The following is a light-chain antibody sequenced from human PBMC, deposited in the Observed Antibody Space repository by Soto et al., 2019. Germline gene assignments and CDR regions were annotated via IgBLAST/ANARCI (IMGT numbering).Light chain of an antibody. CDR2: AAS. V-gene: IGKV1-12*01. CDR1: RGISSW. CDR3: QHYVERSPIT. Sequence: DIQMTQSPSSVSASVGDRLTITCRASRGISSWLAWYQQKPGKAPXLXXFAASSLQSGVPSRFSGSGSGTDFTLTISRLEPEDFALYYCQHYVERSPITFGQGTRLEIK. J-gene: IGKJ5*01.